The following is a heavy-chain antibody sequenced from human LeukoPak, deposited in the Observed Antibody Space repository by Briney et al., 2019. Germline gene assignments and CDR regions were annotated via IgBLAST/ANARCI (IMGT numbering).Heavy chain of an antibody. V-gene: IGHV3-23*01. Sequence: GGSLRLSCAASGFTFSSYAMSWVRQAPGKGLEWVSAISGSGGSTYYADSVKGRFTISRDNSKNTLYLQMNSLRAEDTAVCYCAKAPWYYHDSSGFFDYWGQGTLVTVSS. J-gene: IGHJ4*02. CDR1: GFTFSSYA. CDR2: ISGSGGST. D-gene: IGHD3-22*01. CDR3: AKAPWYYHDSSGFFDY.